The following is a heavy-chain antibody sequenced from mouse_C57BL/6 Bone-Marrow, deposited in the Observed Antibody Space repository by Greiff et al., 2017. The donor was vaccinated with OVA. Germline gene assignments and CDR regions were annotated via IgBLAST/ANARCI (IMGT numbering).Heavy chain of an antibody. CDR2: IDPENGDT. J-gene: IGHJ2*01. D-gene: IGHD2-1*01. V-gene: IGHV14-4*01. CDR3: TSYGNFDY. Sequence: EVQLQQSGAELVRPGASVPLSCTASGFTFTDYYMHWVKPRPEQGLEWIGWIDPENGDTEYASKFQGKATITADTSSNTAYLQLSSLTSEDTAVYYCTSYGNFDYWGQGTTLTVSS. CDR1: GFTFTDYY.